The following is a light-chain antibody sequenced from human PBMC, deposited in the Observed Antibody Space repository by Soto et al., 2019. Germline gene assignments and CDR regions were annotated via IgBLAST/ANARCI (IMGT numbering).Light chain of an antibody. V-gene: IGLV2-18*02. Sequence: QSVLTQPPSVSGSPGQSVTISCTGTSSDVGSYNRVSWYLQPPGTAPKVMIYDVSNRPSGVPDRFSGSKSGNTASLTISGVQAEDESDYYCSSYTSSSTYVFGTGTKVTVL. CDR2: DVS. J-gene: IGLJ1*01. CDR1: SSDVGSYNR. CDR3: SSYTSSSTYV.